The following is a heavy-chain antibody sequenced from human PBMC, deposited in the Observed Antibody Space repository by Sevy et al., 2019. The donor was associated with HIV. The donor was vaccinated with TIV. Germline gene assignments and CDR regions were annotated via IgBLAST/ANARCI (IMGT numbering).Heavy chain of an antibody. CDR3: ARANYDFWSGYYTGSVRAFDI. CDR1: GGSISSGGYY. J-gene: IGHJ3*02. V-gene: IGHV4-31*03. Sequence: SETLSLTCTVSGGSISSGGYYWSWIRQHPGKGLEWIGYIYYSGSTYYNPSLKSRVTISVDTSKNQFSLKLGSVTAADTAVYYCARANYDFWSGYYTGSVRAFDIWGQGTMVTVSS. D-gene: IGHD3-3*01. CDR2: IYYSGST.